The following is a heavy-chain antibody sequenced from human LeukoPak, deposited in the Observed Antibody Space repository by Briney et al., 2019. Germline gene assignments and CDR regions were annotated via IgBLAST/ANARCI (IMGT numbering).Heavy chain of an antibody. CDR1: GFTFNNYN. CDR3: AKDPPSFHH. Sequence: PGGSLRLSCAASGFTFNNYNMNWVRQAPGKGLEWVSSISSTSTYMYYADSVKGRFTISRDNAKNSLYLQMNSLRAEDTAIYYCAKDPPSFHHWGQGTLVIVSS. CDR2: ISSTSTYM. J-gene: IGHJ1*01. V-gene: IGHV3-21*01.